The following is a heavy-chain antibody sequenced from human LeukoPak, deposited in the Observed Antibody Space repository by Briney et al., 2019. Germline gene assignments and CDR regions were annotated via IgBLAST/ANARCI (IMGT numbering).Heavy chain of an antibody. D-gene: IGHD6-13*01. V-gene: IGHV4-59*05. CDR2: IYYGGST. CDR3: ARQVLGSSSWYWFDP. J-gene: IGHJ5*02. Sequence: PSETLSLTCTVSGGSISSYYWSWIRQPPGKGLDWIASIYYGGSTFYNPSLKSRVTISVDTSKNQFSLTLSSVTAADTAVYYCARQVLGSSSWYWFDPWGQGTLVTVSS. CDR1: GGSISSYY.